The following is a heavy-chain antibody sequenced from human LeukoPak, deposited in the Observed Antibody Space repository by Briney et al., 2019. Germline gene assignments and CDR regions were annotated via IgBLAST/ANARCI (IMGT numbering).Heavy chain of an antibody. D-gene: IGHD4-17*01. CDR3: ARVGTTVTTFYYFDY. CDR2: ISGSGGST. V-gene: IGHV3-23*01. Sequence: PGGSLRLSCAASGFTFSSYAMSWVRQAPGKGLEWVSAISGSGGSTYYADSVKGRFTISRDNSKNTLYLQMGSLRAEDMAVYYCARVGTTVTTFYYFDYWGQGTLVTVSS. J-gene: IGHJ4*02. CDR1: GFTFSSYA.